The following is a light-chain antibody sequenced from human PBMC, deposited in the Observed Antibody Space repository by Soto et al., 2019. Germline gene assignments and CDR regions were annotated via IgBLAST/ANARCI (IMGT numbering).Light chain of an antibody. CDR2: EGS. J-gene: IGLJ2*01. CDR3: CSSAGSTTFVV. V-gene: IGLV2-23*03. Sequence: QSVLTQPASVSGSPGQSITISCTGTSSDVGSYNLVSWYQQYPGKAPKLMIYEGSKRPSWVSDRFSGSKSGNTASLTISGLQAEDEAEYSCCSSAGSTTFVVFGGGTKLTVL. CDR1: SSDVGSYNL.